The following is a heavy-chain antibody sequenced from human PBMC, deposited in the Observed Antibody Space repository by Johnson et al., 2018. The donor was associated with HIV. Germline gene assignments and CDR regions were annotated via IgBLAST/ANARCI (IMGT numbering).Heavy chain of an antibody. Sequence: QVQLVESGGGVVQPGRSLRLSCAASGFTFSSYAMHWVRQAPGKGLEWVAVISYDGSNKYYADSVKGRFTITRDHSKNTLYLQMYSLRAEDTAVSYCARELGIRLDAFDICGQGTMVTVAS. D-gene: IGHD7-27*01. J-gene: IGHJ3*02. CDR3: ARELGIRLDAFDI. V-gene: IGHV3-30-3*01. CDR2: ISYDGSNK. CDR1: GFTFSSYA.